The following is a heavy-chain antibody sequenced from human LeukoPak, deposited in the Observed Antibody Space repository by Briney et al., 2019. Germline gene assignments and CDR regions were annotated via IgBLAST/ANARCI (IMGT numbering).Heavy chain of an antibody. V-gene: IGHV4-61*02. D-gene: IGHD3-10*01. Sequence: SETLSLTCTVSGDSISSGDYYGRWIRQPAGKGLEWIGRISSSGSTNYNPSLKSRVTISVDTSKNQFSLKLSSVTAADTAVYYCARRPYGSGSYYRRTPRPFDYWGQGTLVTVSS. J-gene: IGHJ4*02. CDR2: ISSSGST. CDR3: ARRPYGSGSYYRRTPRPFDY. CDR1: GDSISSGDYY.